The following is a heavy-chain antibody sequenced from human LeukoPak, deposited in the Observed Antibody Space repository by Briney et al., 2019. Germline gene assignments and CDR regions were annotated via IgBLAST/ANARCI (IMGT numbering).Heavy chain of an antibody. V-gene: IGHV1-18*01. D-gene: IGHD6-13*01. CDR1: GYTFTSYG. CDR2: IGAYNGNT. Sequence: GASVKVSCKASGYTFTSYGISWVRQAPGQGLEWMGWIGAYNGNTNYAQKLQGRVTMTTDTSTSTAYMELRSLRSDDTAVYYCAREHSSSWYLIPTSYYYGMDVWGQGTTVTVSS. CDR3: AREHSSSWYLIPTSYYYGMDV. J-gene: IGHJ6*02.